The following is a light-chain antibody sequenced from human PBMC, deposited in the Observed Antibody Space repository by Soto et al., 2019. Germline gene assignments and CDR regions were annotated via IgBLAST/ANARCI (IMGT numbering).Light chain of an antibody. CDR3: QQYVTSPPGT. Sequence: IVLTQSPGTLSLSPGERATLSCRASQSVSSSYLAWYQQKPGQAPSLLIYGASSRATGIPDRFSGRGSGTDFTLTISRLEPGDFAVYYCQQYVTSPPGTFGQGTKVEIK. V-gene: IGKV3-20*01. CDR2: GAS. J-gene: IGKJ1*01. CDR1: QSVSSSY.